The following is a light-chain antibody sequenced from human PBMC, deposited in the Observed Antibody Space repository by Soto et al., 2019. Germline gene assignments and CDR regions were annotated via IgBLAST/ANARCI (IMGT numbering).Light chain of an antibody. J-gene: IGKJ2*01. CDR1: QSVSSN. V-gene: IGKV3-15*01. CDR3: QQYNNWPRT. Sequence: EIVMTQSPATLSVSPGERVTLSCRASQSVSSNLAWYQHKPGQAPRLLIYGASTRATGIPARFSGSGSGTEFTLTISSLQSEDFVVYHCQQYNNWPRTFGQGTKLEIK. CDR2: GAS.